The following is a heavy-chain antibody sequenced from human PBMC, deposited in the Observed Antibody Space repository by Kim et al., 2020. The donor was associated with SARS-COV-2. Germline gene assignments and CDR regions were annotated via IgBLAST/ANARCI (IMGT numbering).Heavy chain of an antibody. CDR1: GFTFSSYA. V-gene: IGHV3-30*04. Sequence: GGSLRLSCAASGFTFSSYAMHWVRQAPGKGLEWVAVISYDGNNRYYADSMKGRFTISRDNSKNTLYLQMNSLRVEDTAVYYCARDEDTMVRGVDLDYWG. CDR2: ISYDGNNR. D-gene: IGHD3-10*01. J-gene: IGHJ4*01. CDR3: ARDEDTMVRGVDLDY.